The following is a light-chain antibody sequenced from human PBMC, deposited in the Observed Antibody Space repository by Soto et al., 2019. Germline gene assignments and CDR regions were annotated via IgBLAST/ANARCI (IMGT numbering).Light chain of an antibody. V-gene: IGKV3-20*01. CDR3: QHYNNTPPSVT. Sequence: EIVLTQSPDTLSLSPGERATLSCRASQSVSSDYLVWYQQKPGLPPRLLIYGASRRDTGIPDRFSGSGSGTDFILTISRLEPEDFAVYYCQHYNNTPPSVTFGPGTKVDIK. CDR1: QSVSSDY. J-gene: IGKJ3*01. CDR2: GAS.